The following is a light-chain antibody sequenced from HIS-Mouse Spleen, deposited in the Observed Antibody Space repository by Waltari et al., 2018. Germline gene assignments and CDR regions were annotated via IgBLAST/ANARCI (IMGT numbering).Light chain of an antibody. CDR1: AFPKQY. Sequence: SYELTQPPSVSVSPGQTARTTCSGDAFPKQYAYWYQQKPGQAPVLVIYKDSERPSGIPERFSGSSSGTTVTLTISGVQAEDEADYYCQSADSSGTGWVFGGGTKMTVL. CDR2: KDS. J-gene: IGLJ3*02. CDR3: QSADSSGTGWV. V-gene: IGLV3-25*03.